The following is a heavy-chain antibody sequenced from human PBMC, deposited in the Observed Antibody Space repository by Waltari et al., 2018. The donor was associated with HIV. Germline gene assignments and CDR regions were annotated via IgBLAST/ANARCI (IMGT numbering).Heavy chain of an antibody. CDR1: VVTFNNYG. CDR2: IWYDGSKT. Sequence: QVQLVEAGGGVVQPGGSLRLSCAASVVTFNNYGIHWVRQAPGKGLEWVAVIWYDGSKTYYEGSVKGRFTISRDTSKNTVYLQMSSLRAEDTALYYCARDQEFMTTVTPLAYWGQGTPVTVSS. V-gene: IGHV3-33*01. D-gene: IGHD4-4*01. J-gene: IGHJ4*02. CDR3: ARDQEFMTTVTPLAY.